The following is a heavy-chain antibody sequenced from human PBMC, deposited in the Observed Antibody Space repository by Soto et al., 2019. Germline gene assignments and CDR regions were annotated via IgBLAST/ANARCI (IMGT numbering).Heavy chain of an antibody. J-gene: IGHJ5*02. Sequence: QVQLVQSGAEVKKPGSSVKVSCKASGGTFSSYAISWVRQAPGQGLEWMGGIIPIFGTANYAQKFQGRVTITADKSTRTAYMELSSLRSEDTAVYYCARDRSEWELHGWFDPWGQGTLVTVSS. D-gene: IGHD1-26*01. CDR1: GGTFSSYA. CDR2: IIPIFGTA. CDR3: ARDRSEWELHGWFDP. V-gene: IGHV1-69*06.